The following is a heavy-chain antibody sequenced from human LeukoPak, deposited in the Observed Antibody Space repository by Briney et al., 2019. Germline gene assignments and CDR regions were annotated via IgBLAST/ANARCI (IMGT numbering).Heavy chain of an antibody. CDR3: AREGDSSGYYRYYYYYYMDV. V-gene: IGHV4-30-2*01. J-gene: IGHJ6*03. D-gene: IGHD3-22*01. CDR1: GGSISSGGYY. CDR2: IYHSGST. Sequence: SQTLSLTCTVSGGSISSGGYYWSWIRQPPGKGLEWIGYIYHSGSTYYNPSLKSRVTISVDRSKNQFSLKLSSVTAADTAVYYCAREGDSSGYYRYYYYYYMDVWGKGTTVTVSS.